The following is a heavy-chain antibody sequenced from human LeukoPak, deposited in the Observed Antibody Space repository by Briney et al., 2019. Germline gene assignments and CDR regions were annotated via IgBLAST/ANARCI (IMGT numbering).Heavy chain of an antibody. CDR3: ARGGYYYYMDV. CDR1: GGAISSYY. CDR2: VYYSGNT. Sequence: PSETLSLTCSVSGGAISSYYWSWIRQPPGKGLEWIGYVYYSGNTNYNPSLKSRVTISVDTSKSQFSLKLSSVTAADTAVYYCARGGYYYYMDVWGKGTTVTVSS. V-gene: IGHV4-59*01. J-gene: IGHJ6*03. D-gene: IGHD3-16*01.